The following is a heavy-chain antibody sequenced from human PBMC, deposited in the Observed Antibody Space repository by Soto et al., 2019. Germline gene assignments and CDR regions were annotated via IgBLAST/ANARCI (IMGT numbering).Heavy chain of an antibody. CDR1: GGFVSTDP. CDR2: IYYSGST. J-gene: IGHJ6*03. V-gene: IGHV4-59*08. Sequence: SETLSLTCTVSGGFVSTDPWAWIRQPPGKGLEWIGYIYYSGSTNYNPSLKSRVTISVDTSKNQFSLKLSSVTAADTAVYYCARLVRDYYYMDVWGKGTTVTVSS. D-gene: IGHD6-13*01. CDR3: ARLVRDYYYMDV.